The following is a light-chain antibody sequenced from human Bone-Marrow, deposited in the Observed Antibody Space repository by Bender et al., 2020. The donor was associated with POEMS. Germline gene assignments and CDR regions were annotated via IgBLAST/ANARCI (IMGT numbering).Light chain of an antibody. CDR1: SSDVGGYEY. CDR2: DDS. CDR3: GSYAGSNNLV. J-gene: IGLJ2*01. Sequence: QSALTQPASVSGSPGQSITISCTGTSSDVGGYEYVSWYQQHPGKAPKVMIFDDSNRPSGVSTRFSGYKSGNTASLTVSGLQAEDEADYYCGSYAGSNNLVFGGGTKLTVL. V-gene: IGLV2-14*01.